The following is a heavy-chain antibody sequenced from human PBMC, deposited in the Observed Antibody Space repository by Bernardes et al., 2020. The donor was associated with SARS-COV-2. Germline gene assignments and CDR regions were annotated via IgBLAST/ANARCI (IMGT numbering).Heavy chain of an antibody. CDR2: IKSTTGGETT. CDR1: GFTISNAC. CDR3: TTVRGGCYYYGMDV. J-gene: IGHJ6*02. Sequence: ESLRLSCSASGFTISNACMRWVRKAPGPGQEWVGRIKSTTGGETTDYAALVKGKFIISRDDSKNTLYLQMNSLKTEDTAVYYCTTVRGGCYYYGMDVGGQGTTVTVSS. D-gene: IGHD3-16*01. V-gene: IGHV3-15*01.